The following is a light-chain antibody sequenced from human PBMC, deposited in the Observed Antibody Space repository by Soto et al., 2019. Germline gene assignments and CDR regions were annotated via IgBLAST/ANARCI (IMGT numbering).Light chain of an antibody. CDR1: QSVSRCY. V-gene: IGKV3-20*01. Sequence: EIVLTQSPGTLSLSPGERATLSCRASQSVSRCYLAWYQQKPGQAPRLLIYGASSRATGISDRFSGSGSGTDFTLTSSRLEPEDFAVYYCQQYGTPPLFGGGTKVEIK. CDR2: GAS. CDR3: QQYGTPPL. J-gene: IGKJ4*01.